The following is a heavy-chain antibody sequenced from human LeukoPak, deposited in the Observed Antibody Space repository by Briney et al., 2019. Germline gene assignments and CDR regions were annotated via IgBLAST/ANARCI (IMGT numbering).Heavy chain of an antibody. D-gene: IGHD1-26*01. Sequence: ASVKASCKASGYTFTGFYVHWVRQAPGQGLEWMGRINPNSGGTKYAQKFQGRVTMTSDTSISTAYMELSSLRSDDTAVYYCARAFWDFDYWGQGTLVTVSS. CDR1: GYTFTGFY. V-gene: IGHV1-2*06. J-gene: IGHJ4*02. CDR3: ARAFWDFDY. CDR2: INPNSGGT.